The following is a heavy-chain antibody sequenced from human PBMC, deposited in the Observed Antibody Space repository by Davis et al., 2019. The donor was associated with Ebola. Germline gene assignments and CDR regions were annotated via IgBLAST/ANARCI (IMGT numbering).Heavy chain of an antibody. CDR2: IYPFNGAT. CDR1: GYTFTDYY. V-gene: IGHV1-2*06. Sequence: ASVKVSCKASGYTFTDYYLHWVRQAPGQGLEWMGRIYPFNGATNFADSFQGRVTMTTDTSITTAYMELSSLKSDDTAIYYCARPILPEVTHCGVDYWGQGTLVTVSS. D-gene: IGHD1-14*01. J-gene: IGHJ4*02. CDR3: ARPILPEVTHCGVDY.